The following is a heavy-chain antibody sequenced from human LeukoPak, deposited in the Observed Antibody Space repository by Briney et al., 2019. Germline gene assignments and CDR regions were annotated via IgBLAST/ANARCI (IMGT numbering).Heavy chain of an antibody. CDR1: GGSFSGYY. D-gene: IGHD2-2*01. Sequence: SETLSPTCAVYGGSFSGYYWSWIRQPPGKGLEWIGEINHSGSTNYNPSLKSRVTISVDTSKNQFSLKLSSVTAADTAVYYCARCATTRRYCSSTSCHHHLAAAVKALDYWGQGTLVTVSS. J-gene: IGHJ4*02. CDR3: ARCATTRRYCSSTSCHHHLAAAVKALDY. V-gene: IGHV4-34*01. CDR2: INHSGST.